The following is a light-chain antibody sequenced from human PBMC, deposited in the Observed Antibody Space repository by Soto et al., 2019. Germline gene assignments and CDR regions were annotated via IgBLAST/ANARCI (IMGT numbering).Light chain of an antibody. CDR2: AAS. CDR1: QSISSY. Sequence: DIPMTQSPSSLSASVGDRVTITCRASQSISSYLNWYQQKPGKAPKLLIYAASSLQSGVPSRFSVSGSGTDFTLTISSLQPEDFATYYCQQSYSTLRTFGQGTKVEIK. V-gene: IGKV1-39*01. J-gene: IGKJ1*01. CDR3: QQSYSTLRT.